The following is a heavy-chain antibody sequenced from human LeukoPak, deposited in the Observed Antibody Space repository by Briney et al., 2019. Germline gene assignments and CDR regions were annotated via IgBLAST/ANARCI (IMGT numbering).Heavy chain of an antibody. CDR2: IYYSGST. CDR3: ARASYSYDINGWVPFDY. V-gene: IGHV4-39*07. D-gene: IGHD3-22*01. Sequence: PSETLSLTCTVSGGSISSSSYYWGWIRQPPGKGLEWIGSIYYSGSTYYNPSLKSRVTISVDTSKNQFSLRPSSVTAADTAVYYCARASYSYDINGWVPFDYWGQGTLVTVSS. CDR1: GGSISSSSYY. J-gene: IGHJ4*02.